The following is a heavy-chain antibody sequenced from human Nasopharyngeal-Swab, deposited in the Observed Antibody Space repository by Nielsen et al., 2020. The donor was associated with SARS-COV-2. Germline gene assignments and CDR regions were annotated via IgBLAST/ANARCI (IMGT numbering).Heavy chain of an antibody. Sequence: GESLKISCAASGFTFSSYSMNWVRQAPGKGLEWVSSISSSSSYIYYADSVKGRFTISRDNAKNSLYLQMNSLRAEDTAVYYCARGDYSNYDLDYWGQGTLVTVSS. V-gene: IGHV3-21*01. J-gene: IGHJ4*02. CDR2: ISSSSSYI. D-gene: IGHD4-11*01. CDR3: ARGDYSNYDLDY. CDR1: GFTFSSYS.